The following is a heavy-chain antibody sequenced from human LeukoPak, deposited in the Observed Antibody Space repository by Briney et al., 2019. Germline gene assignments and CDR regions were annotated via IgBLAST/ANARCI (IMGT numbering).Heavy chain of an antibody. CDR2: IGGYNGNT. CDR1: GYTFTSYG. V-gene: IGHV1-18*01. Sequence: ASVKVSCKASGYTFTSYGISWVRQAPGPGLERKGCIGGYNGNTNYAQKHQARVPMTTDTSTSKPYMELRSLSPDDTAVDYCERRSAAKDAFDIWGQGTKVTVSS. J-gene: IGHJ3*02. D-gene: IGHD6-25*01. CDR3: ERRSAAKDAFDI.